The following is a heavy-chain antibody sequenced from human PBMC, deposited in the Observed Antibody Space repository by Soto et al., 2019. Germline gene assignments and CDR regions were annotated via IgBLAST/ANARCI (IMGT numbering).Heavy chain of an antibody. CDR3: ARDSRYSYGVGGFFDP. CDR1: AFTFNNFA. CDR2: ISSHGNDK. V-gene: IGHV3-30*03. Sequence: PGGSLRLSCAASAFTFNNFAMHWVRQAPGKGLEWVTVISSHGNDKYYADSVKGRFTISRDNSKNTLYLQMDSLRGEDTAVYYCARDSRYSYGVGGFFDPWGQGTVVTVSS. D-gene: IGHD5-18*01. J-gene: IGHJ5*02.